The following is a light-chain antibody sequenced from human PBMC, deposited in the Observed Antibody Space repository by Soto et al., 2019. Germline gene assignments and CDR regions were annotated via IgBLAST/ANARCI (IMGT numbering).Light chain of an antibody. Sequence: QSALTQPPSASGSPGQSVTISCTGTSSDIGGYNFVSWYQQHAGKAPKLLIHEVSKRPSGVPDRFSASKSGNMASLTVSGLQAEDEADYYCSSNAGPNIVLFGGGTKLTVL. J-gene: IGLJ3*02. CDR2: EVS. V-gene: IGLV2-8*01. CDR1: SSDIGGYNF. CDR3: SSNAGPNIVL.